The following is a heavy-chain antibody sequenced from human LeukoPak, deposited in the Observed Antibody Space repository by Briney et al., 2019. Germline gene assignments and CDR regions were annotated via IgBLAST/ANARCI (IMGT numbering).Heavy chain of an antibody. D-gene: IGHD3-10*01. CDR1: GFTFSSYS. CDR3: ARDRANYGSGSSSFDY. V-gene: IGHV3-21*01. Sequence: PGGSLRLSCAASGFTFSSYSMNWVRQAPGKGLEWVSSISGSSSYIYYADSVKGRFTISRDNAKNSLYLQMNSLRAEDTAVYYCARDRANYGSGSSSFDYWGQGTLVTVSS. J-gene: IGHJ4*02. CDR2: ISGSSSYI.